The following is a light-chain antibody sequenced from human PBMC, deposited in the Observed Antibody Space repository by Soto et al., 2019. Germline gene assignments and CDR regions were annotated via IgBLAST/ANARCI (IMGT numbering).Light chain of an antibody. J-gene: IGKJ5*01. CDR3: QQRNNWPPGIT. Sequence: EMVLAQSGATLALAPGGRATLSFRAIQNISVYLACYRQKPGQAPRLLIYAASNRATGIPARFSGSGSGTDFTLTISTLEPEDFPVYSSQQRNNWPPGITFGQGTRLEIK. CDR2: AAS. V-gene: IGKV3-11*01. CDR1: QNISVY.